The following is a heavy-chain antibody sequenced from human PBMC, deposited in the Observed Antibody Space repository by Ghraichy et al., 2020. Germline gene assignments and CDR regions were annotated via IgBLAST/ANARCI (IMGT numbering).Heavy chain of an antibody. CDR3: AREGFPAAGTPYYFDY. CDR2: INPSGGST. J-gene: IGHJ4*02. D-gene: IGHD6-13*01. CDR1: GYTFTSYY. Sequence: ASVKVSCKASGYTFTSYYMHWVRQAPGQGLEWMGIINPSGGSTSYAQKFQGRVTMTRDTSTSTVYMELSSLRSEDTAVYYCAREGFPAAGTPYYFDYWGQGTLVTVSS. V-gene: IGHV1-46*01.